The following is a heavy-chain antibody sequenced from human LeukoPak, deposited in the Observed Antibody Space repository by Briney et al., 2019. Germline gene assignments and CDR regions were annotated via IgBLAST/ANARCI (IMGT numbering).Heavy chain of an antibody. CDR3: ARDLGYCSSTSCYGWFDP. D-gene: IGHD2-2*03. CDR2: LYYSGST. CDR1: GGSISSYY. V-gene: IGHV4-59*01. J-gene: IGHJ5*02. Sequence: SETLSLTCTVSGGSISSYYWSWIRQPPGKGLECIGYLYYSGSTNYNPSLKSRVTISVDTSKNQFSLKLSSVTAADTAVYYCARDLGYCSSTSCYGWFDPWGQGTLVTVSS.